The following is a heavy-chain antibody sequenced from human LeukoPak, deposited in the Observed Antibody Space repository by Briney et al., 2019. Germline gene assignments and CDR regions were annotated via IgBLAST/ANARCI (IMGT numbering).Heavy chain of an antibody. CDR3: ARQEYCSGGSCYTWFDP. D-gene: IGHD2-15*01. J-gene: IGHJ5*02. CDR2: IYPADSDI. V-gene: IGHV5-51*01. Sequence: GESLKISCKGSGYSINNYWIGWVRQMPGKGLEWMGIIYPADSDIRYSPSFRGQVTISADKSISTAYLQWSSLKASDTAIYYCARQEYCSGGSCYTWFDPWGQGTLVIVSS. CDR1: GYSINNYW.